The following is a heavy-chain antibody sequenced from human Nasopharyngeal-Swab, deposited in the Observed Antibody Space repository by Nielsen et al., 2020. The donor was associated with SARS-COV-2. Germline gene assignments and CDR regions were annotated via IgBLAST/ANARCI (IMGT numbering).Heavy chain of an antibody. CDR2: ISGSGGST. J-gene: IGHJ4*02. CDR3: AKDRNDYIWGSYRLTFDY. D-gene: IGHD3-16*02. V-gene: IGHV3-23*01. Sequence: VSPAPRTGVVCVSAISGSGGSTYYADSVKGRFTISRDNSKNTLYLQMNGLRAEDTAVYYCAKDRNDYIWGSYRLTFDYWGQGTLVTVSS.